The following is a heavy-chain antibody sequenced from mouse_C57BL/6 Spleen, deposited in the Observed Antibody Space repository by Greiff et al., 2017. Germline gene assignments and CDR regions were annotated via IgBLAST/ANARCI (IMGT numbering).Heavy chain of an antibody. CDR2: ISDGGSYT. CDR1: GFTFSSYA. V-gene: IGHV5-4*01. D-gene: IGHD2-4*01. J-gene: IGHJ3*01. CDR3: ARDLYYDYDEVAY. Sequence: EVKLMVSGGGLVKPGGSLKLSCAASGFTFSSYAMSWVRHTPQKRLEWVATISDGGSYTYYPDNVKGRFTISRDNAKNNLYLQMSHLKSEDTAMYYCARDLYYDYDEVAYWGQGTLVTVSA.